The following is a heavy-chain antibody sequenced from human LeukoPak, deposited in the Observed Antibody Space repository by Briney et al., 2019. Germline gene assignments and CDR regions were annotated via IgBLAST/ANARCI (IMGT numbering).Heavy chain of an antibody. Sequence: GRSLRLSCAASGFTFSSYEMNWARQAPGKGLEWVSYISSSGSTIYYADSVKGRFTISRDNAKNSLYLQMNSLRAEDTAVYYCASADSSGYYMADYWGQGTLVTVSS. D-gene: IGHD3-22*01. CDR1: GFTFSSYE. CDR3: ASADSSGYYMADY. V-gene: IGHV3-48*03. J-gene: IGHJ4*02. CDR2: ISSSGSTI.